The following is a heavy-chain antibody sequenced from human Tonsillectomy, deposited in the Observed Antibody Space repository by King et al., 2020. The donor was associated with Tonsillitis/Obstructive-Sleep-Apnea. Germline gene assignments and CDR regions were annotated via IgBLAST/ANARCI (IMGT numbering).Heavy chain of an antibody. V-gene: IGHV3-33*01. CDR1: GFTFSSYG. CDR3: ARYPFSGSLNWFVP. CDR2: IWYDGSNK. Sequence: HVQLVESGGGVVQPGRSLRLSCAASGFTFSSYGMHWVRQAPGKGLEWVAVIWYDGSNKYYADSVKGRFTISRDNSKNTLYLQMNSLRAEDTAVYYCARYPFSGSLNWFVPWGQGTLVTVSS. D-gene: IGHD1-26*01. J-gene: IGHJ5*02.